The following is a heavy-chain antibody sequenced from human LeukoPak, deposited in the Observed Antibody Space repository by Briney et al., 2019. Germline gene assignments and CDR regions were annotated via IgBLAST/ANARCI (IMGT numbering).Heavy chain of an antibody. CDR1: GDSISSSNHY. D-gene: IGHD3-16*01. V-gene: IGHV4-39*01. J-gene: IGHJ4*02. Sequence: SETLSLTCTVSGDSISSSNHYWGWIRQPPGKGLEWIGSIYFSGSTYYNPSLKSRVTISVDTSKNQFSLKLSSVTAADTAVYYCARAGGIGRLGYWGQGTLVTVSS. CDR3: ARAGGIGRLGY. CDR2: IYFSGST.